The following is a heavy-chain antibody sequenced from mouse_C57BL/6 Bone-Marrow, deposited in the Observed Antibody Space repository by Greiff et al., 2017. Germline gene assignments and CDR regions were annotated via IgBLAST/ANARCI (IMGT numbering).Heavy chain of an antibody. CDR1: GYTFTSYW. V-gene: IGHV1-69*01. Sequence: VQLQQPGAELVMPGASVKLSCKASGYTFTSYWMHWVKQRPGQVLEWIGEIDPSDSYTNYNQKFKGKSTLTVDKSSSTAYMQLSSLTSEDSAVYYCAREGYHAMDYWGQGTSVTVSS. CDR2: IDPSDSYT. CDR3: AREGYHAMDY. J-gene: IGHJ4*01.